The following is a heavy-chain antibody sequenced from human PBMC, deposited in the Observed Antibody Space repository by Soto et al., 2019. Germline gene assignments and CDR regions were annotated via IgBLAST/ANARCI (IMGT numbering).Heavy chain of an antibody. CDR3: ARHPLSSSFYYYGMDV. CDR1: GGSISSSSYY. CDR2: IYYSGST. D-gene: IGHD6-13*01. J-gene: IGHJ6*02. Sequence: SETLSLTCTVSGGSISSSSYYWGWIRQPPGKGLEWIGSIYYSGSTYYNPSLKSRVTISVDTSKNQFSLKLSSVTAADTAVYYCARHPLSSSFYYYGMDVLGQGSTVT. V-gene: IGHV4-39*01.